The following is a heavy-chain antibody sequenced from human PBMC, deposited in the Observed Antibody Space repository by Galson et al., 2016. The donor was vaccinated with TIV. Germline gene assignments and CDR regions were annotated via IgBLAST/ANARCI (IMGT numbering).Heavy chain of an antibody. V-gene: IGHV1-69*13. Sequence: SVKVSCKASGDTFSSYPFNWVRQAPGQGLEWVGGFIPLFGTANYTQKFLGRVTISADESTSTLYMEVRSLRSEDTAVYYCAKDRNTAMDTYHYYYGMDVWGQGTTVIVSS. CDR3: AKDRNTAMDTYHYYYGMDV. CDR2: FIPLFGTA. D-gene: IGHD5-18*01. CDR1: GDTFSSYP. J-gene: IGHJ6*02.